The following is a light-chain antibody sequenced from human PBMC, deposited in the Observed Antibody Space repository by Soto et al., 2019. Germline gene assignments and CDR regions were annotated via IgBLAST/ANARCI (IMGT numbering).Light chain of an antibody. Sequence: LTQPPSASGSPGQSVTISCTGTRSDVGGYNYVSWYQQYPGRAPKLVIFEVNKRPSGVPDRFSGSKSGITASLTVSGLQAEDEADYYCCSYAGSNNYVFGTGTKVTVL. CDR2: EVN. CDR1: RSDVGGYNY. J-gene: IGLJ1*01. V-gene: IGLV2-8*01. CDR3: CSYAGSNNYV.